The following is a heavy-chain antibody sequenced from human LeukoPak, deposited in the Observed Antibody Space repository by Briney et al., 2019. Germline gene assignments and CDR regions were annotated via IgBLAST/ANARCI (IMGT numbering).Heavy chain of an antibody. Sequence: GGSLRLSCAASGFTFSTYGMHWVRQAPGKGLDWVAVIWHDGSKTYYADSVKGRFTISRDNSTNTLYLQMNSLRAEDTAVFYCVRGSPNSGSQYGYWGQGTLVTVSS. D-gene: IGHD1-26*01. J-gene: IGHJ4*02. CDR1: GFTFSTYG. CDR3: VRGSPNSGSQYGY. CDR2: IWHDGSKT. V-gene: IGHV3-33*01.